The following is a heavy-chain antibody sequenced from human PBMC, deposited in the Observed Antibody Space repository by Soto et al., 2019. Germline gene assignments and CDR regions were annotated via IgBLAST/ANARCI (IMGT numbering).Heavy chain of an antibody. V-gene: IGHV3-21*01. J-gene: IGHJ4*02. CDR2: ISSTTNYI. CDR3: ARESEDLTSNFDY. CDR1: GFTFTRYS. Sequence: PGGSLRLSCAASGFTFTRYSMNWVRQAPGKGLEWVSSISSTTNYIYYADSMKGRFTVSRDNAKNSVYLEMNSLSAEDTAVYYCARESEDLTSNFDYWGQGTLVTVSS.